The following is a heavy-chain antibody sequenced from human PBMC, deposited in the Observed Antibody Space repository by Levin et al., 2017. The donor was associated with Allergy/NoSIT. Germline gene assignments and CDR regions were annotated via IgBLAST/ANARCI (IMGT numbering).Heavy chain of an antibody. D-gene: IGHD2-8*01. CDR1: GFTVSSHY. CDR3: ARVSGAVYDY. V-gene: IGHV3-53*01. Sequence: GESLKISCAASGFTVSSHYMSWVRQAPGKGLEWVSVIYSGGSTYYADSVKGRFTISRDNSKNTLYLQMNSLRAEDTAVYYCARVSGAVYDYWGQGTLVTVSS. CDR2: IYSGGST. J-gene: IGHJ4*02.